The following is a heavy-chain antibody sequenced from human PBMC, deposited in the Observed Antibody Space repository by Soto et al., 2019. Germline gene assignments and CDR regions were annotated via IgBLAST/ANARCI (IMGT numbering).Heavy chain of an antibody. CDR3: AKAKDPTSRTPIRPFDY. CDR2: ITGSGGNT. CDR1: AFTFNNYA. V-gene: IGHV3-23*01. D-gene: IGHD1-1*01. Sequence: GGSLRLSCAASAFTFNNYAMSWVRQAPGKGLEWVSTITGSGGNTYFADSVKGRFTISRDNSKNTLDLQMNSLRAEDTAVYYCAKAKDPTSRTPIRPFDYWGQGTLVTVSS. J-gene: IGHJ4*02.